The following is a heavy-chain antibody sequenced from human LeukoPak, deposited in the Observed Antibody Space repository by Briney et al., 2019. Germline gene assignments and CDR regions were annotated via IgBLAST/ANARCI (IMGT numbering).Heavy chain of an antibody. Sequence: SETLSLTCTVSGYSISSGYYWGWIRQPPGKGLEWIGSIYHSGSTYYNPSLKSRVTISVDTSKNQFSLKLSSVTAADTAVYYCARGPHYYDSSGYYPDYWGQGTLVTVSS. CDR2: IYHSGST. CDR3: ARGPHYYDSSGYYPDY. D-gene: IGHD3-22*01. CDR1: GYSISSGYY. V-gene: IGHV4-38-2*02. J-gene: IGHJ4*02.